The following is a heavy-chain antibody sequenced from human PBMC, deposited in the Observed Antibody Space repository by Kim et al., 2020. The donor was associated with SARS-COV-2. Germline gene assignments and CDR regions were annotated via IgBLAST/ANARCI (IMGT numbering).Heavy chain of an antibody. Sequence: SETLSLTCAVYGGSFSGYYWSWIRQPPGKGLEWIGEINHSGSTNYNPSLKSRVTISVDTSKNQFSLKLSSVTAADTAVYYCARAVIRSGRGGRTAWFDPWGQGTLVTVSS. CDR1: GGSFSGYY. CDR3: ARAVIRSGRGGRTAWFDP. V-gene: IGHV4-34*01. D-gene: IGHD3-16*01. CDR2: INHSGST. J-gene: IGHJ5*02.